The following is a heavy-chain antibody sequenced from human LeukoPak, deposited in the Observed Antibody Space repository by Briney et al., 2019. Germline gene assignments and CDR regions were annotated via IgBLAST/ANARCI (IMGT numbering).Heavy chain of an antibody. CDR1: GGTFSSYA. V-gene: IGHV1-69*13. CDR3: ARDAGRQQLVQPIYYYYYYMDV. Sequence: GASVKVSCKASGGTFSSYAISWVRQAPGQGLEWMGGIIPIFGTANYAQEFQGRVTITADESTSTAYMELSSLRSEDTAVYYCARDAGRQQLVQPIYYYYYYMDVWGKGTTVTISS. J-gene: IGHJ6*03. CDR2: IIPIFGTA. D-gene: IGHD6-13*01.